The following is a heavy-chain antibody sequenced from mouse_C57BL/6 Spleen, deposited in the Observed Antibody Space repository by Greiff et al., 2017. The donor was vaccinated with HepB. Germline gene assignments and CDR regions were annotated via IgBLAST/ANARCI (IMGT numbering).Heavy chain of an antibody. V-gene: IGHV2-2*01. J-gene: IGHJ4*01. CDR2: IWSGGST. CDR3: ARKSRDYGSRYAMDY. Sequence: QVQLQQSGPGLVQPSQSLSITCTVSGFSLTSYGVHWVRPSPGKGLEWLGVIWSGGSTDYTAAFISRLSISKDNSKSQVFFKMNSLQADATAIYYCARKSRDYGSRYAMDYWGQGTSVTVSS. CDR1: GFSLTSYG. D-gene: IGHD1-1*01.